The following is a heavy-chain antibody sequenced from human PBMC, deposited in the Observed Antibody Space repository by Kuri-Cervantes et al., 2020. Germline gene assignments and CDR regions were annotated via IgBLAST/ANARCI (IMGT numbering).Heavy chain of an antibody. D-gene: IGHD3-3*01. CDR3: ARGDTWSGYYIYYYYYGMDV. V-gene: IGHV1-18*01. CDR1: GYTFTSYG. Sequence: ASVKVSCKASGYTFTSYGISWVRQAPGQGLEWMGWISAYNGNTNYAQKLQGRVTMTRDTSISTAYMELSRLRSDDTAVYYCARGDTWSGYYIYYYYYGMDVWGQGTMVTVSS. CDR2: ISAYNGNT. J-gene: IGHJ6*02.